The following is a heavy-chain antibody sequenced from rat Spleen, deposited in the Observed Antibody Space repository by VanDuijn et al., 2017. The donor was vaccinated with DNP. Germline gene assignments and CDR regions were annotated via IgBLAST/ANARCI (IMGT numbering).Heavy chain of an antibody. CDR1: GFTFSDYY. D-gene: IGHD1-4*01. J-gene: IGHJ2*01. CDR3: ARHVLPLRVWDY. V-gene: IGHV5-22*01. CDR2: IIYDGGRT. Sequence: EVQLVASGGGFVQPGRALKISCAASGFTFSDYYMAWVRQAPTKGLEWVAYIIYDGGRTYYGDSVKGRFTISRDNAKSHLFLQMNSLRSEDMATYYCARHVLPLRVWDYWGQGVTVTVSS.